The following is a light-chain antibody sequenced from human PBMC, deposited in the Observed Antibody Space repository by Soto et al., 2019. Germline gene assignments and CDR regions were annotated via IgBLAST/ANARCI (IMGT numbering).Light chain of an antibody. J-gene: IGKJ3*01. CDR1: QSVRSS. CDR2: DAS. V-gene: IGKV3-11*01. CDR3: QQRSSGPPEVT. Sequence: EIVLTQSPDTLSLSPGERATLSCRASQSVRSSLAWYQQKPGQAPRLLIYDASNRATGIPARFSGSGSGTDFARTISSLEREDFAGYGGQQRSSGPPEVTCGPGTKVDIK.